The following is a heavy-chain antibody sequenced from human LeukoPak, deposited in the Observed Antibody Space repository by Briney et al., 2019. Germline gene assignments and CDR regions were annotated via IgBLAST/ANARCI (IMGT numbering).Heavy chain of an antibody. CDR1: GYTFTSYY. V-gene: IGHV1-46*01. CDR3: ARAHLHYGDSIHDLDY. Sequence: ASVTVSFTASGYTFTSYYMHWVRQAPGQGLEWMGIIHPSGGSTSYAQKFQGRATMTRDTSTSTVYMELSSLRSEDTAVYYCARAHLHYGDSIHDLDYWGQGTLVTVSS. D-gene: IGHD4-17*01. CDR2: IHPSGGST. J-gene: IGHJ4*02.